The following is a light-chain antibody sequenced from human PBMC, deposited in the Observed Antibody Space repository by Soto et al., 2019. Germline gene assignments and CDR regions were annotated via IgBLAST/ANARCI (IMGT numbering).Light chain of an antibody. V-gene: IGKV1-39*01. CDR1: QSISTY. Sequence: DIQLTQSPSALSASVVYIVAITCLASQSISTYLNWYQQKPGKAPKVLIYAASNLQSGVPPRFSGSGSGTDFTLTVSSLQPEDVATYFCQQSYRTPITFGQGTRLEIK. CDR2: AAS. J-gene: IGKJ5*01. CDR3: QQSYRTPIT.